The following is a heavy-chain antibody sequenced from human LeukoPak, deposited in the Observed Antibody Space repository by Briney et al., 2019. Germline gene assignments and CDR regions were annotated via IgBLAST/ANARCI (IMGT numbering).Heavy chain of an antibody. CDR3: ARALGGFSDY. Sequence: SGGSLRLSCAASGFMFSRYWMSWVRQAPGKGLEWVANIKEDGSEMYYVDSVKGRFTISRDNVKNSLYLQMNILRAEDTAVYYCARALGGFSDYWGQGTLVTVSS. CDR1: GFMFSRYW. V-gene: IGHV3-7*05. CDR2: IKEDGSEM. D-gene: IGHD3-16*01. J-gene: IGHJ4*02.